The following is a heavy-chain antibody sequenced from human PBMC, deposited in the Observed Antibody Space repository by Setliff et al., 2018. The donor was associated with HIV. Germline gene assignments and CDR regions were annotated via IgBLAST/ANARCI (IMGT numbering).Heavy chain of an antibody. CDR2: IYTSGST. J-gene: IGHJ4*02. CDR3: VRDDYGYNGKGFDY. V-gene: IGHV4-4*07. CDR1: GGSISSYY. D-gene: IGHD4-17*01. Sequence: SETLSLTCTVSGGSISSYYWSWIRQPAEKGLEWIGRIYTSGSTNYNPSLKSRVTISIDTSNNQISLRLSSVTAADTAMYYCVRDDYGYNGKGFDYWGPGTLVTVSS.